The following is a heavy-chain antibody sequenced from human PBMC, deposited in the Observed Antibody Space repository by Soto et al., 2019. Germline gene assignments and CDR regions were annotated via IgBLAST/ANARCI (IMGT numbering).Heavy chain of an antibody. Sequence: QVQLVQSGAEVRKPGSSVKVSCKASGDTFSFYSINWVRHAPGLGLEWMGRINPILSMSNYAQRFQGRVTMTADKSTSTAYMELSGLRSEDTAIYYCASSYGSGYRAFDYWGQGALVTVSS. CDR2: INPILSMS. V-gene: IGHV1-69*02. D-gene: IGHD3-10*01. CDR1: GDTFSFYS. J-gene: IGHJ4*02. CDR3: ASSYGSGYRAFDY.